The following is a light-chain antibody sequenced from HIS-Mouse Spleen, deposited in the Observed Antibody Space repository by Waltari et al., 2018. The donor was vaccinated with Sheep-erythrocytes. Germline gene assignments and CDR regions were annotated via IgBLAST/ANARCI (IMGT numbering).Light chain of an antibody. V-gene: IGLV2-11*01. CDR1: SSDVGGYNY. J-gene: IGLJ1*01. Sequence: QSALTQPRSVSGSPGQSVTISCTGTSSDVGGYNYVSWYPQQPGKAPKLMIYDVSTRPSRVPDRFSGSKSGDTASLTSSGLQAEDEADYYCCSYAGSYNHVFATGTKVTVL. CDR3: CSYAGSYNHV. CDR2: DVS.